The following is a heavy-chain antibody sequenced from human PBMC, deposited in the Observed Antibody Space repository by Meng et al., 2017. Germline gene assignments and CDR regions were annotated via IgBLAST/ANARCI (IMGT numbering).Heavy chain of an antibody. J-gene: IGHJ4*02. V-gene: IGHV4-34*01. CDR1: GGSFSGYY. CDR2: INHSGST. Sequence: SETLSLTCAVYGGSFSGYYWSWIRQPPGKGLEWIGEINHSGSTNYNPSLKSRVTISVDTSKNQFSLKLSSVTAADTAVYYCAREMATITGWGQGTLVTVSS. D-gene: IGHD5-24*01. CDR3: AREMATITG.